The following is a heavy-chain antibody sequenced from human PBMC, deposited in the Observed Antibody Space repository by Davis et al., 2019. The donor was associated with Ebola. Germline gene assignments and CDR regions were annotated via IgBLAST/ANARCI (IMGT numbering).Heavy chain of an antibody. D-gene: IGHD1-26*01. Sequence: ASVKVSCKASGYTFTGYYIHWVRQAPGQGLEWMGWIKLNSGGTNYAQKFQGRVTVTRDTSISTAYLELTGLRSDDTAVYYCAREMAGYSGNYWPIDYWGQGTLVTVSS. V-gene: IGHV1-2*02. CDR3: AREMAGYSGNYWPIDY. J-gene: IGHJ4*02. CDR2: IKLNSGGT. CDR1: GYTFTGYY.